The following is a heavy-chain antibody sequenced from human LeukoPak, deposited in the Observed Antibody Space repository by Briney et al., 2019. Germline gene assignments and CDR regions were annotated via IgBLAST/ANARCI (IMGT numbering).Heavy chain of an antibody. V-gene: IGHV3-23*01. D-gene: IGHD6-6*01. CDR2: ISGSGGST. CDR1: GFTFSSYA. J-gene: IGHJ4*02. CDR3: AKDLRQLVSRFDY. Sequence: AGGSLRLSCAASGFTFSSYAMSWVRQAPGKGLEWVSAISGSGGSTYYADSVKGRFTISRDNSKNTLYLQMNSLRAEDTAVYYCAKDLRQLVSRFDYWGQGTLVTVSS.